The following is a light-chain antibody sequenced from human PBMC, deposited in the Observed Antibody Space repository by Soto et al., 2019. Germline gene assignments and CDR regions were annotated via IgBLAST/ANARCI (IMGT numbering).Light chain of an antibody. CDR2: EVS. CDR3: CSYGGGNNFYV. J-gene: IGLJ1*01. CDR1: SSDVGGYDY. Sequence: QSALTQPRSVSGSPGQSVTISCTGTSSDVGGYDYVSWYQHLPDKAPKLIIYEVSKRPSGVPDRFSGSKSGNTASLTVSGLQAEDEGDYYCCSYGGGNNFYVFGTGTKLTVL. V-gene: IGLV2-11*01.